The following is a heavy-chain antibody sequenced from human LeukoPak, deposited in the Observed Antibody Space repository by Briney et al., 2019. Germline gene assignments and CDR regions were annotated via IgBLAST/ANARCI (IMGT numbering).Heavy chain of an antibody. CDR3: ARRSGYNHLDY. J-gene: IGHJ4*02. CDR1: GGSISSSSYY. V-gene: IGHV4-39*01. D-gene: IGHD5-12*01. CDR2: IYYSGST. Sequence: KTSETLSLTCTVSGGSISSSSYYWGWIRQPPGKGLEWIGSIYYSGSTYYNPFLKSRVTISVDTSKNQFSLNLSSVTAADTAIYYCARRSGYNHLDYWGQGALVSVFS.